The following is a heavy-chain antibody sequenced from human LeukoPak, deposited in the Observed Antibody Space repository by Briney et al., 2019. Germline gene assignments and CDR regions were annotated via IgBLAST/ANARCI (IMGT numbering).Heavy chain of an antibody. CDR3: ARVGGSGWYSYSGSSLDAFDI. Sequence: GSLRLSCAASGFTFSDYYMSWIRQAPGKGLEWVSYISSSGSTIYYADSVKGRFTISRDNAKNSLYLQMNSLRAEDTAVYYCARVGGSGWYSYSGSSLDAFDIWGQGTMVTVSS. D-gene: IGHD6-19*01. V-gene: IGHV3-11*01. CDR1: GFTFSDYY. CDR2: ISSSGSTI. J-gene: IGHJ3*02.